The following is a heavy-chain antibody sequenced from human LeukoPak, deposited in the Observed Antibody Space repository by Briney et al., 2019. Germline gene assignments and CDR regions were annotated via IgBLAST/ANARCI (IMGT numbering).Heavy chain of an antibody. CDR3: AGQLSPYYDFWSGYYAPYYYYMDV. J-gene: IGHJ6*03. D-gene: IGHD3-3*01. CDR1: GYSISSGYY. CDR2: IYHSGST. Sequence: SETLSLTCAVSGYSISSGYYWGWIRQPPGKGLEWIGSIYHSGSTYYNPSLKSRVTISVDTSKNQFSLKLSSVTAADTAVYYCAGQLSPYYDFWSGYYAPYYYYMDVWGKGTTVTVSS. V-gene: IGHV4-38-2*01.